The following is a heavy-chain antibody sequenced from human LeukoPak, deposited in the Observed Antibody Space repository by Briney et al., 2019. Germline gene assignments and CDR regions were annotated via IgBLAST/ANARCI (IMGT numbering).Heavy chain of an antibody. V-gene: IGHV3-74*01. Sequence: GGSLRLSCAASGFTFSTFWMHWVRQAPGKGLVWVSRINGGGSSTIYADSVKGRFTISRDNAKNTLYLQMSSLRAEDTAVYYCARGDYAYYFDYWGQGTLATVSS. D-gene: IGHD2-2*01. CDR2: INGGGSST. J-gene: IGHJ4*02. CDR1: GFTFSTFW. CDR3: ARGDYAYYFDY.